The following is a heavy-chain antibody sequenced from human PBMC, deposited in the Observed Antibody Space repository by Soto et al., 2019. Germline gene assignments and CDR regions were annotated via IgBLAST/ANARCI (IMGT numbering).Heavy chain of an antibody. CDR3: SRDLAYSRLLDY. V-gene: IGHV1-18*01. Sequence: GASGKVSGKASGYTFNSYGISWVRQAPGQGLEWMGWISAYNGNTTYAQNLQRTVTMTPATSTSTDYIELRSLRSDATDVYYCSRDLAYSRLLDYWGQGTLVTVSS. D-gene: IGHD2-21*01. J-gene: IGHJ4*02. CDR1: GYTFNSYG. CDR2: ISAYNGNT.